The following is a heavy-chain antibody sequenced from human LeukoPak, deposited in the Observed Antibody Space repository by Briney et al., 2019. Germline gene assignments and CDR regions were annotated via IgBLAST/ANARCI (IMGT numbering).Heavy chain of an antibody. CDR1: GGSISGSNW. CDR3: ARSAEYYYDSSGYQARYYFDY. V-gene: IGHV4-4*02. CDR2: IYHSGST. J-gene: IGHJ4*02. Sequence: SGTLSLTCAVSGGSISGSNWWSWGRQAPGKGLEWIGEIYHSGSTNYNPSLKSRVTISVDTSKNQFSLKLSSVTAADTAVYYCARSAEYYYDSSGYQARYYFDYWGQGTLVTVSS. D-gene: IGHD3-22*01.